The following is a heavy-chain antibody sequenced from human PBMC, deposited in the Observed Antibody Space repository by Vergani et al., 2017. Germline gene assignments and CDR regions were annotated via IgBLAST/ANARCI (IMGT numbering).Heavy chain of an antibody. D-gene: IGHD3-10*01. V-gene: IGHV5-10-1*01. Sequence: EVQLVQSGAEVKKPGESLRISCKGSGYSFTSYWISWVRQMPGKGLEWMGRIDPSDSDTNYSPSFQSHVTISADKSISTAYLQWSSLKASDTAMYYGARLLYGSGSYYSNEGDAFDIWGQGTMVTVSS. CDR2: IDPSDSDT. J-gene: IGHJ3*02. CDR3: ARLLYGSGSYYSNEGDAFDI. CDR1: GYSFTSYW.